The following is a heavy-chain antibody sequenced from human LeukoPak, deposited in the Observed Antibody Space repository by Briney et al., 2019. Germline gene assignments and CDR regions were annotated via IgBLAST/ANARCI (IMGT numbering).Heavy chain of an antibody. Sequence: ASVKVSCKASGGTFSSYAISWVRQAPGQGLEWMGGIIPIFGTANYAQKFQGRVTITADESTSTAYMELSSLRSEDTAVYYCAGDRGENGFAPWAQETRVTVSS. CDR1: GGTFSSYA. CDR3: AGDRGENGFAP. J-gene: IGHJ5*02. D-gene: IGHD3-16*01. CDR2: IIPIFGTA. V-gene: IGHV1-69*01.